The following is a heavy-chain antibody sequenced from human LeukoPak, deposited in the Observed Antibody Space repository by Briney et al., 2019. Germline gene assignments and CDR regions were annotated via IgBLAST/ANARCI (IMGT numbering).Heavy chain of an antibody. CDR1: GFTFSSYG. V-gene: IGHV3-30*18. CDR2: ISYDGSNK. Sequence: GGSLRLSCAASGFTFSSYGMHWVRQAPGKGLEWVAVISYDGSNKYYADSVKGRFTISRDNSKNTLYLQMNSLRAEDTAVYYCAKEAKSSDYYYYGMDVWGQGTTVTVSS. CDR3: AKEAKSSDYYYYGMDV. J-gene: IGHJ6*02.